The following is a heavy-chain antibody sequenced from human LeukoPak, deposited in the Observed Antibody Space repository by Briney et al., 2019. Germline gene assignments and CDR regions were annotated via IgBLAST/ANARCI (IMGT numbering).Heavy chain of an antibody. CDR2: INPNSGGT. CDR3: ARVHSKIYGMDV. V-gene: IGHV1-2*02. J-gene: IGHJ6*02. Sequence: ASVKVSCKASGYTFTSYYMHWVRQAPGQGLEWMGWINPNSGGTNYAQKFQGRVTMTRDTSISTAYMELSRLRSDDTAVYYCARVHSKIYGMDVWGQGTTVTVSS. CDR1: GYTFTSYY.